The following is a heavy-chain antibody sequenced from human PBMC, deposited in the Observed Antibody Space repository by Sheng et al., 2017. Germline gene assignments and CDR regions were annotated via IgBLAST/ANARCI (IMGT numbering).Heavy chain of an antibody. D-gene: IGHD3-16*02. CDR2: INHSGST. CDR3: ARVAYDYIWGSYRPYDY. CDR1: GGSFSGYY. Sequence: QVQLQQWGAGLLKPSETLSLTCAVYGGSFSGYYWSWIRQPPGKGLEWIGEINHSGSTNYNPSLKSRVTISVDTSKNQFSLKLSSVTAADTAVYYCARVAYDYIWGSYRPYDYWGQGTLVTVSS. V-gene: IGHV4-34*01. J-gene: IGHJ4*02.